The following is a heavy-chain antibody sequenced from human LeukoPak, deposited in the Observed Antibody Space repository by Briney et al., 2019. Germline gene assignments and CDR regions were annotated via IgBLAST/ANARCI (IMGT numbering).Heavy chain of an antibody. Sequence: GGSLRLSCAASGFTFDDYGMTWVRQAPGKGLEWVSGINWNGDTIGYADSVKGRFTISRDNAKNSLYLQMNSLRAEDTALYYCAKDMDDSSGYYYFDYWGQGTLVTVSS. J-gene: IGHJ4*02. D-gene: IGHD3-22*01. CDR2: INWNGDTI. V-gene: IGHV3-20*04. CDR1: GFTFDDYG. CDR3: AKDMDDSSGYYYFDY.